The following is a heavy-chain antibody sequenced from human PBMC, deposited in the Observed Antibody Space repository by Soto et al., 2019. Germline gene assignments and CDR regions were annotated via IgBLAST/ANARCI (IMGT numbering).Heavy chain of an antibody. Sequence: AASVKVSCKSSGYAFTGYYIHWVRQAPGQGLEWMGWINPNSGDTNYAQKFQGRVTMTRDTSFSTAYMEPSSLRSDDTAVYYCATRYSYVHFWGQGTLVTVSS. CDR1: GYAFTGYY. D-gene: IGHD5-18*01. CDR2: INPNSGDT. J-gene: IGHJ4*02. CDR3: ATRYSYVHF. V-gene: IGHV1-2*02.